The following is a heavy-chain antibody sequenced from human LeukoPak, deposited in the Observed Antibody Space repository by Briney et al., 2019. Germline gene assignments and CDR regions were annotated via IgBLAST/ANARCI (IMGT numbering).Heavy chain of an antibody. CDR1: GFTFSSYS. Sequence: GGSLRLSCAASGFTFSSYSMNWVRQAPGKGLEWVSSISSSSSYIYYADSVKGRLTISRDNAKNSLYLQMNSLRAEDTAVYYCARAGSEYSSSNWFDPWGQGTLVTVSS. CDR3: ARAGSEYSSSNWFDP. J-gene: IGHJ5*02. V-gene: IGHV3-21*01. CDR2: ISSSSSYI. D-gene: IGHD6-6*01.